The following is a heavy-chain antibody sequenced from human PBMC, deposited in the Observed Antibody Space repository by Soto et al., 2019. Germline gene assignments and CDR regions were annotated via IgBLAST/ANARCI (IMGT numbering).Heavy chain of an antibody. J-gene: IGHJ4*02. D-gene: IGHD6-19*01. V-gene: IGHV3-23*01. CDR1: GFTFSSYG. Sequence: EVQLLESGGGSVQPGGSLRLSCVASGFTFSSYGMNWVRQAPGKGLEWVSVISGSGGSTNYADSVKGRFTISRDNSKNTLYLQMSSLRAEDTAIYYCAKHETSGQWLVRFCFDYWGQGALVTVSS. CDR3: AKHETSGQWLVRFCFDY. CDR2: ISGSGGST.